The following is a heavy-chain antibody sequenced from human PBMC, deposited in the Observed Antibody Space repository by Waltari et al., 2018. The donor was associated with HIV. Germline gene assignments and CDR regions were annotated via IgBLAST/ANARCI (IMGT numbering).Heavy chain of an antibody. V-gene: IGHV4-38-2*01. CDR3: ARASQYYYVPH. J-gene: IGHJ4*02. CDR2: IYHSGST. D-gene: IGHD3-10*02. Sequence: QVQLQESGPGLVKPSETLSLTCAVSGYSIRGGYYWGWSRQPPGKGLEWIGSIYHSGSTYYNPSLKSRVTISVDTSKNQFSLKLSSVTAADTAVYYCARASQYYYVPHWGQGTLVTVSS. CDR1: GYSIRGGYY.